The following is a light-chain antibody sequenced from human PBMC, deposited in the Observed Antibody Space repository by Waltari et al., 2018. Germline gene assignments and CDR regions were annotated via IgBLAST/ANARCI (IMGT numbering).Light chain of an antibody. CDR3: QSTDNSGASLV. CDR1: ALRKQL. Sequence: SYELTQPPSVSVSPGQTARITCSGAALRKQLGYWYQQKPGQAPVVIIYKDNERPSGIPERFSGSSSGTTVALTIRDVQAEDEADYYCQSTDNSGASLVFGGGTKLSVL. J-gene: IGLJ3*02. CDR2: KDN. V-gene: IGLV3-25*03.